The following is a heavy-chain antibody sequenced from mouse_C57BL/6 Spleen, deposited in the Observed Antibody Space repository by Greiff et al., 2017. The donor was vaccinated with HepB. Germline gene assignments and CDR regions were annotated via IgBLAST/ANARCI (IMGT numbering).Heavy chain of an antibody. J-gene: IGHJ2*01. CDR2: IYPGDGDT. Sequence: QVQLQQSGPELVKPGASVKISCKASGYAFSSSWMNWVKQRPGKGLEWIGRIYPGDGDTNYNGKFKGKATLTAAKSSSTAYMQLSSLTSEDSAVYFCARFHYGSSFFDYWGQGTTLTVSS. V-gene: IGHV1-82*01. CDR3: ARFHYGSSFFDY. CDR1: GYAFSSSW. D-gene: IGHD1-1*01.